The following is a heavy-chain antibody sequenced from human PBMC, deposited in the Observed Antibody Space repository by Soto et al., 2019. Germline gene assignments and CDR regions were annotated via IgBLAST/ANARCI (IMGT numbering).Heavy chain of an antibody. Sequence: SVKVSCKASGGTFSSYAISWVRQAPGQGLEWMGGIIPIFGTANYAQKFQGRVTITADKSTSTAYMELSSLRSEDTAVYYCATTRNFDWLSTAYYYYYGMDVWGKGPTVTVSS. CDR1: GGTFSSYA. CDR2: IIPIFGTA. J-gene: IGHJ6*04. V-gene: IGHV1-69*06. CDR3: ATTRNFDWLSTAYYYYYGMDV. D-gene: IGHD3-9*01.